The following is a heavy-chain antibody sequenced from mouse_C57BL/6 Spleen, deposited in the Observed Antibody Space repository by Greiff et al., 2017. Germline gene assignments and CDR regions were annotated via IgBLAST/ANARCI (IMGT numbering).Heavy chain of an antibody. V-gene: IGHV1-82*01. CDR3: AKSAWFAY. CDR2: SYPGDGDT. Sequence: VQLQQSGPELVKPGASVKISCKASGYAFSSSWMNWVKQRPGKGLEWIGRSYPGDGDTNYNGKFKGKATLTADKSSSTAYMQLSGLTSEDSAVYFGAKSAWFAYWGQGTLVTVSA. CDR1: GYAFSSSW. J-gene: IGHJ3*01.